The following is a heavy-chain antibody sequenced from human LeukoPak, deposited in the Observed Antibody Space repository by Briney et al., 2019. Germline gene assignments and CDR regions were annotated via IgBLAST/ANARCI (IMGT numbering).Heavy chain of an antibody. V-gene: IGHV4-59*01. CDR3: ARAYGGYSSSPYNWLDP. CDR2: IYYSGST. CDR1: GGSISSYH. D-gene: IGHD6-6*01. Sequence: ASETLSLTCTVSGGSISSYHWSWIRQSPGKGQEWIGYIYYSGSTNYNPSLKSRVTISLDTSKNQFSLKLISVTAADTAVYYCARAYGGYSSSPYNWLDPWGQGTLVTVSS. J-gene: IGHJ5*02.